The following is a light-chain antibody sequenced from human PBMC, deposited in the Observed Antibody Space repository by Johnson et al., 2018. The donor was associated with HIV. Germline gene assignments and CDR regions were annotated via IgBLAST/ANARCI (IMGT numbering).Light chain of an antibody. V-gene: IGLV1-51*02. J-gene: IGLJ1*01. CDR1: SSNIGNNY. Sequence: QSVLTQPPSVSAAPGQKVTISCSGCSSNIGNNYVSWYQQLPGTAPKLLIYENNKRPSGIPDRFSGSKSGTSATLGITGLQTGDEADYYCGTWDSNLSAYVFGPGTKVTVL. CDR3: GTWDSNLSAYV. CDR2: ENN.